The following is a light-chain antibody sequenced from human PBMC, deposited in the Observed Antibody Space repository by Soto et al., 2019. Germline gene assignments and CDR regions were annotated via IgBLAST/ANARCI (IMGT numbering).Light chain of an antibody. V-gene: IGLV2-11*01. CDR2: DVS. J-gene: IGLJ1*01. CDR1: SSDVGGYNY. Sequence: QSVLTQPRSVSGSPGQSVTISCTGTSSDVGGYNYVSWYRQHPGKAPKLMIYDVSKRPSGVPDRFSGSKSGNTASLTISGLQAEDEADYYCCSYAGSYTFYVFGTGTQLTVL. CDR3: CSYAGSYTFYV.